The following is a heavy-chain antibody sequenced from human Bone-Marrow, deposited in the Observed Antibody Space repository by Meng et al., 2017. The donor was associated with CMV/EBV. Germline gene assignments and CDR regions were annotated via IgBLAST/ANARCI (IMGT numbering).Heavy chain of an antibody. Sequence: GESLKISCAASGFTFSSYSMNWVRQAPGKGLEWVSSISSSSSYIYYADSVKGRSTISRDNDKNSLYLQMNSLRAEDTAVYYCARGIAYGSESWGQGTLVTVSS. V-gene: IGHV3-21*01. CDR2: ISSSSSYI. CDR3: ARGIAYGSES. D-gene: IGHD3-10*01. J-gene: IGHJ4*02. CDR1: GFTFSSYS.